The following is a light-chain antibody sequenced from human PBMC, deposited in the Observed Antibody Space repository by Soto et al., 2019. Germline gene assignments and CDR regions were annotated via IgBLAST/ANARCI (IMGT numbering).Light chain of an antibody. J-gene: IGLJ2*01. CDR2: ANT. Sequence: QLVLTQPPSVSVAPGQTVTISCTGTSSNIGAGFDVHWYQQLPGAAPKLLIYANTDRPSGVPARFSGSKSVTSASLAITGLQPEDEADYFCLSYDTSLRGVFGGGTKLTVL. V-gene: IGLV1-40*01. CDR1: SSNIGAGFD. CDR3: LSYDTSLRGV.